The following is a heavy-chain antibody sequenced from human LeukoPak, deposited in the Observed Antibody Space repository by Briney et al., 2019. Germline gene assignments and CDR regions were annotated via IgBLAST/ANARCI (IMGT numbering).Heavy chain of an antibody. Sequence: SVKVSCKASGGTVSSYAISWVRQAPGQGLEWMGGIIPIFGTASYAQKFQGRVTITADESTSTAYMELSSLRSEDTAVYYCARDLGSGYPSWFDPWGQGTLVTVSS. D-gene: IGHD5-12*01. V-gene: IGHV1-69*01. J-gene: IGHJ5*02. CDR2: IIPIFGTA. CDR3: ARDLGSGYPSWFDP. CDR1: GGTVSSYA.